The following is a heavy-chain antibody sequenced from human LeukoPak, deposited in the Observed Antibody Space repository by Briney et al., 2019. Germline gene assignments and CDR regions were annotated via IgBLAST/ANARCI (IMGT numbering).Heavy chain of an antibody. Sequence: PGGSLRLSCAASGFTFSSYAMSWVRQAPGKGLEWVSAISGSGGSTYYADSVKGRFTISRDNSKNTLYLQMNSLRAEDTAVYCCAKGGGSWSEYYYYGMDVWGKGTTVTVSS. J-gene: IGHJ6*04. CDR1: GFTFSSYA. CDR3: AKGGGSWSEYYYYGMDV. D-gene: IGHD2-15*01. V-gene: IGHV3-23*01. CDR2: ISGSGGST.